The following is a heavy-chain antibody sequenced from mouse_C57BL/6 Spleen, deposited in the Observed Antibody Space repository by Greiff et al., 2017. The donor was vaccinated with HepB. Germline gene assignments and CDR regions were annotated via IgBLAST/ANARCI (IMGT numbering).Heavy chain of an antibody. J-gene: IGHJ3*01. CDR1: GYAFSSSW. Sequence: QVQLKESGPELVKPGASVKISCKASGYAFSSSWMNWVKQRPGKGLEWIGRIYPGDGDTNYNGKFKGKATLTADKSSSTAYLQLSSLTSEDSAVYFCARKTGYGGYFAYWGQGTLVTVSA. CDR3: ARKTGYGGYFAY. V-gene: IGHV1-82*01. D-gene: IGHD1-1*02. CDR2: IYPGDGDT.